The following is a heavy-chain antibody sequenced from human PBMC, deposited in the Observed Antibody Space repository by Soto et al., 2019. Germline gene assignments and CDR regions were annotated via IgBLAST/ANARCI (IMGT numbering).Heavy chain of an antibody. J-gene: IGHJ6*02. CDR1: GFTFSSYG. V-gene: IGHV3-33*01. Sequence: PGGSLRLSCAASGFTFSSYGMHWVRQAPGKGLEWVAFIWYDGSNKYYADSVKGRFTISRDNSKNTLYLQMNSLRAEDTAVYYCARDPTTPLRGYYYYGMDVWGQGTTVTVSS. D-gene: IGHD4-4*01. CDR3: ARDPTTPLRGYYYYGMDV. CDR2: IWYDGSNK.